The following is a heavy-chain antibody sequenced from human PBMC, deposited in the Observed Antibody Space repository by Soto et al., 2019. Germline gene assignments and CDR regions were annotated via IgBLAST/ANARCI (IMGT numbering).Heavy chain of an antibody. V-gene: IGHV1-69*13. CDR3: AREVGSYYVDYYGMDV. D-gene: IGHD1-26*01. Sequence: SVKVSCKASGGTFSSYAISWVRQAPGQGLEWMGGIIPIFGTANYAQKFQGRVTITADESTSTAYMELRSLRSDDTAVYYCAREVGSYYVDYYGMDVWGQGTTVTVSS. CDR1: GGTFSSYA. J-gene: IGHJ6*02. CDR2: IIPIFGTA.